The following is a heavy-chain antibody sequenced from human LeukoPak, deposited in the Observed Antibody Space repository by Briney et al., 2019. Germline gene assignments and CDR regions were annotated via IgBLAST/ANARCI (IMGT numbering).Heavy chain of an antibody. D-gene: IGHD6-19*01. J-gene: IGHJ4*02. V-gene: IGHV4-59*01. Sequence: SETLSLTCTVSGGSISSYYWSWIRQPPGRGLEWIGYIYYSGSTNYNPSLKSRVTISVDTSKNQFSLKLSSVTAADTAVYYCARVRGSGCIDYWGQGTLVTVSS. CDR3: ARVRGSGCIDY. CDR2: IYYSGST. CDR1: GGSISSYY.